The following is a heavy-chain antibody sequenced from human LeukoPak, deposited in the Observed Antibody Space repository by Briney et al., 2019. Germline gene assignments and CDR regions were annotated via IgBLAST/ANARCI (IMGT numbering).Heavy chain of an antibody. CDR1: GGSYSFSDYH. CDR2: VNPSGST. J-gene: IGHJ6*03. V-gene: IGHV4-34*01. D-gene: IGHD5-12*01. CDR3: ARRVGFYYYMDV. Sequence: SETLSLTCAVYGGSYSFSDYHWTWIRQPPGKGLEWIGEVNPSGSTNCNPSLKSRFTISAHTSKNQVSLTLSSVTAADTAVYYCARRVGFYYYMDVWGKGTPVTVSS.